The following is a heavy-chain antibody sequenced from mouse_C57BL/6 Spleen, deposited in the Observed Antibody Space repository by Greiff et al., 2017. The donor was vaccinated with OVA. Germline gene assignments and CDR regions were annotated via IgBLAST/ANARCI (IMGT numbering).Heavy chain of an antibody. CDR2: IYPGDGDT. Sequence: VNVVESGPELVKPGASVKISCKASGYAFSSSWMNWVKQRPGKGLEWIGRIYPGDGDTNYNGKFKGKATLTADKSSSTAYMQLSSLTSEDSAVYFCARSRVYYFDYWGQGTTLTVSS. CDR3: ARSRVYYFDY. J-gene: IGHJ2*01. V-gene: IGHV1-82*01. CDR1: GYAFSSSW.